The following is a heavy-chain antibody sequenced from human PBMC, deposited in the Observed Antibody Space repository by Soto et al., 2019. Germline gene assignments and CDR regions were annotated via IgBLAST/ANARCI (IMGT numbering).Heavy chain of an antibody. CDR1: GYTFTSYG. Sequence: ASVKVSCKASGYTFTSYGISWVRPAPGQGLEWVGWISAYNGNTNYAQKLQGRVTMTTDTSTSTAYMELRSLRSDDTAVFYCARDRGGYYYDSSGYYEAFDIWGQGTMVTVSS. CDR2: ISAYNGNT. J-gene: IGHJ3*02. D-gene: IGHD3-22*01. CDR3: ARDRGGYYYDSSGYYEAFDI. V-gene: IGHV1-18*01.